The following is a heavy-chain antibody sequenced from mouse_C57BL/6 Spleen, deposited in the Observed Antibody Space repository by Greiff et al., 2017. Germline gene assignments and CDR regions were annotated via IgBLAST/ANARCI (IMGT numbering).Heavy chain of an antibody. D-gene: IGHD2-3*01. CDR2: IYPGSGST. CDR3: ARGDGCYDPFDY. CDR1: GYTFTSYW. V-gene: IGHV1-55*01. Sequence: QVQLKQPGAELVKPGASVKMSCKASGYTFTSYWITWVKQRPGQGLEWIGDIYPGSGSTNYNEKFKSKATLTVDTSSSTAYMQLSSLTSEDSAVYYCARGDGCYDPFDYWGQGTTLTVSS. J-gene: IGHJ2*01.